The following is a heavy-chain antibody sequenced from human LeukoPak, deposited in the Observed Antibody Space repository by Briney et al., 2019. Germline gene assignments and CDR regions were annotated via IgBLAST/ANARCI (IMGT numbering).Heavy chain of an antibody. V-gene: IGHV4-61*02. Sequence: PSETLSLTCTVSGGSISSGSYYWSWIRQPAGKGLEWIGRIYTSGSTNYNPSLKSRVTISVDTSKNQFSLKLSSVTAADTAVYYCARVFCSGGGCYSAPYYMDVWGKGTTVTVSS. CDR3: ARVFCSGGGCYSAPYYMDV. CDR2: IYTSGST. CDR1: GGSISSGSYY. J-gene: IGHJ6*03. D-gene: IGHD2-15*01.